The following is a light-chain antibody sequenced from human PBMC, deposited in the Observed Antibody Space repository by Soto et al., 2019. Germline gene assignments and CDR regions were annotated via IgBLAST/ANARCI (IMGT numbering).Light chain of an antibody. Sequence: QSALTQPASVSGSPGQSITLSCAGSNSDIGSYKYVSWFQQHPGNAPKLIISDVRDRPSGVSTRFSGSKSGNTASLTISGLQHEDEADYYCSSYTTSGTPYVFGTGTKVTVL. CDR1: NSDIGSYKY. CDR2: DVR. CDR3: SSYTTSGTPYV. V-gene: IGLV2-14*01. J-gene: IGLJ1*01.